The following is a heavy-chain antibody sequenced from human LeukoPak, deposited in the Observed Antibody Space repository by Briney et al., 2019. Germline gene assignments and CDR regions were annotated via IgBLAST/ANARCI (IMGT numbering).Heavy chain of an antibody. CDR3: ARRGRRDGYNPTFDY. CDR2: INHSGST. V-gene: IGHV4-34*01. J-gene: IGHJ4*02. D-gene: IGHD5-24*01. CDR1: GFTFSSYA. Sequence: TGGSLRLSCAASGFTFSSYAMHWVRQPPGKGLEWIGEINHSGSTNYNPSLKSRVTISVDTSKNQFSLKLSSVTAADTAVYYCARRGRRDGYNPTFDYWGQGTLVTVSS.